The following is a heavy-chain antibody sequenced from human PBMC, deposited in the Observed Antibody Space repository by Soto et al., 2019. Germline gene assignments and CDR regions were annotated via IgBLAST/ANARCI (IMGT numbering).Heavy chain of an antibody. V-gene: IGHV1-69*01. Sequence: QVQLVQSGAEVKKPGSSVKVSCKTSGGIFSRHAIDWVRQAPGQGLEWMGGIVPKLGTVIYPQNFQGRVRICEDELTNTSYREWSGLIFEDTAFYYCARPRTYDYEGVVYSGHQFNAWGRGPLVTVSS. D-gene: IGHD3-22*01. CDR1: GGIFSRHA. CDR3: ARPRTYDYEGVVYSGHQFNA. J-gene: IGHJ5*02. CDR2: IVPKLGTV.